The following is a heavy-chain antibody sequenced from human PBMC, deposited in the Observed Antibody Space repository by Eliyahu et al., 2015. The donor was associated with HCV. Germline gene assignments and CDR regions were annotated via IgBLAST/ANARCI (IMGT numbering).Heavy chain of an antibody. V-gene: IGHV3-23*01. CDR2: ISGSGGST. Sequence: EVQLLESGGGLVQPGGSLRLSCAASGFTFSSYAMXWVRQAPGKGLEWVSAISGSGGSTYYADSVKGRFTISRDNSKNTLYLQMNSLRAEDTAVYYCAKDQGWDIGVVVVAATSFDYWGQGTLVTVSS. J-gene: IGHJ4*02. CDR3: AKDQGWDIGVVVVAATSFDY. CDR1: GFTFSSYA. D-gene: IGHD2-15*01.